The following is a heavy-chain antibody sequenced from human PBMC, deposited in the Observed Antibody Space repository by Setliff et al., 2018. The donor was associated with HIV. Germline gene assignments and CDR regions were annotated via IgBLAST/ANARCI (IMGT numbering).Heavy chain of an antibody. V-gene: IGHV4-4*07. D-gene: IGHD3-10*01. J-gene: IGHJ4*02. CDR3: AGHFYYSGSGIWAGLDS. CDR2: IYTSGNT. Sequence: PSETLSLTCTVSGVSISNYYWSWIRQPAGKGLEWIGRIYTSGNTNHNPSLKSRVTMSVDTSKKQFSLKLTSVTAADTAVYYCAGHFYYSGSGIWAGLDSWGQGTLVTSPQ. CDR1: GVSISNYY.